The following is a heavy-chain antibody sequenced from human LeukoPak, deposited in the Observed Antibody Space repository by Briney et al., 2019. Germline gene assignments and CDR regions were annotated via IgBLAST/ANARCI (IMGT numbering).Heavy chain of an antibody. CDR2: INPNSGGT. J-gene: IGHJ6*02. V-gene: IGHV1-2*06. CDR1: GYTFTSYG. CDR3: AREQGNRITGTTGSDMDV. D-gene: IGHD1-7*01. Sequence: EASVKVSCKAPGYTFTSYGISWVRQAPGQGLEWMGRINPNSGGTNYAQKFQGRVTMTRDTSISTAYMELSRLRSDDTAVYYCAREQGNRITGTTGSDMDVWGQGTTVTVSS.